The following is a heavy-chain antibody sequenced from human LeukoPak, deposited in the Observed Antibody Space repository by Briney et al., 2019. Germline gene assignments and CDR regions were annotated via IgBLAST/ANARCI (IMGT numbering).Heavy chain of an antibody. Sequence: PGGSLRLSCAASGFIFSTYPMSWVRQAPGKGLEWVSAITGSGDSTFYADSVKGRCTISRDNSKNTLSLQMNTLRAEDTAVYYCAKGNPVGGTNYFDYWGQGTLVTVSS. J-gene: IGHJ4*02. V-gene: IGHV3-23*01. CDR3: AKGNPVGGTNYFDY. CDR2: ITGSGDST. CDR1: GFIFSTYP. D-gene: IGHD1-26*01.